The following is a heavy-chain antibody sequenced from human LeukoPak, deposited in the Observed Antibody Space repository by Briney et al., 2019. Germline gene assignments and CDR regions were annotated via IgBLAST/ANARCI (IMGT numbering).Heavy chain of an antibody. CDR3: AKDYGDSYGMDV. D-gene: IGHD4-17*01. CDR1: GFTFDDYA. Sequence: GGSLRLSCAASGFTFDDYAMHWVRQAPGKGLEWVSLISGDGGSTYYADSVKGRFTISRDNSKNSLYLQMNSLRTEDTALYYRAKDYGDSYGMDVWGQGTTVTVS. V-gene: IGHV3-43*02. J-gene: IGHJ6*02. CDR2: ISGDGGST.